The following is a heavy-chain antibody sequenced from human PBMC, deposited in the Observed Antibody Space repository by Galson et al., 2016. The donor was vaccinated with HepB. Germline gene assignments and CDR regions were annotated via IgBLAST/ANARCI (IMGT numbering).Heavy chain of an antibody. J-gene: IGHJ5*02. Sequence: TLSLTCTVSGGSISGAGYCWSWIRQLPGKGLEWIGSISDTGRTNYNPSLKSRISLSVDTSKRQFSLNLSSVTAADTAVYYCARRGYNGSGSFYPWGRGTLVAVSS. CDR2: ISDTGRT. CDR1: GGSISGAGYC. D-gene: IGHD3-10*01. V-gene: IGHV4-31*03. CDR3: ARRGYNGSGSFYP.